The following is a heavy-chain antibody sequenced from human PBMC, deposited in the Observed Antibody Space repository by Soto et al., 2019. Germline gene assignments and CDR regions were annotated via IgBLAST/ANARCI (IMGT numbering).Heavy chain of an antibody. V-gene: IGHV4-59*08. D-gene: IGHD4-17*01. J-gene: IGHJ6*02. CDR2: VYYTGDT. Sequence: QVQLQQSGPRLVKPSETLSLTCTVSSGPDRSHNWGWIRQPPGRGLEWIGYVYYTGDTAYNPSLWXXVXLSADTSTNDISLTLSSVTAADTAVYYCVRQGIDYLHGLVDVWGQGTTVSVSS. CDR3: VRQGIDYLHGLVDV. CDR1: SGPDRSHN.